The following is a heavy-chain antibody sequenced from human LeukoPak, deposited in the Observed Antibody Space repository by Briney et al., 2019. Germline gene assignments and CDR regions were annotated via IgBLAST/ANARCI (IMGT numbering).Heavy chain of an antibody. D-gene: IGHD1-26*01. CDR1: GFTFSSYE. CDR3: ALTLVGAQPLDY. Sequence: GGSQRLSCATSGFTFSSYEMNWVRQAPGKGQEWVSYISSSGSTIYYADSVKGRFTISRDNAKNSLYLQMNSLRAEDTAVYYCALTLVGAQPLDYWGQGTLVTVSS. V-gene: IGHV3-48*03. J-gene: IGHJ4*02. CDR2: ISSSGSTI.